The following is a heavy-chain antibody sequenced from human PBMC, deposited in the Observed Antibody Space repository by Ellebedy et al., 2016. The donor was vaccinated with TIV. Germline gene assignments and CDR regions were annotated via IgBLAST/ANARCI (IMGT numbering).Heavy chain of an antibody. V-gene: IGHV4-39*01. CDR1: GDSISSGSYF. J-gene: IGHJ4*02. CDR2: IYYSGST. Sequence: SETLSLTXSVSGDSISSGSYFWGWIRQPPGKGLDWIGIIYYSGSTYYNPSLNSRVTISIDTSKNQFSLNLSSVTAADTAVYYCARPLRSTVTTSIYFDYWGQGTLVTVSS. D-gene: IGHD4-17*01. CDR3: ARPLRSTVTTSIYFDY.